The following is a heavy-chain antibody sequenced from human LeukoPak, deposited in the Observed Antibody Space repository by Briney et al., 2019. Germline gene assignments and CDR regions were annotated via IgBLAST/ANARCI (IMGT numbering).Heavy chain of an antibody. CDR2: IYYSGST. CDR3: ARVGTYYYGSGPSGGFDP. CDR1: GGSISSYY. Sequence: SETLSLTCTVSGGSISSYYRSWIRQPPGKGLEWIGYIYYSGSTNYNPSLKSRVTISVDTSKNQFSLKLSSVTAADTAVYYCARVGTYYYGSGPSGGFDPWGQGTLVTVSS. V-gene: IGHV4-59*01. J-gene: IGHJ5*02. D-gene: IGHD3-10*01.